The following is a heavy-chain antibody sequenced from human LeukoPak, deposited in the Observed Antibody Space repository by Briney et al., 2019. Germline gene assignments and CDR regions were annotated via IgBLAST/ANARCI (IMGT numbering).Heavy chain of an antibody. J-gene: IGHJ4*02. CDR1: GFTFSSCS. CDR3: ARVGPAGNEYGSGSYYY. V-gene: IGHV3-21*01. CDR2: ISSSSTYT. Sequence: GGSLRLSCAASGFTFSSCSMNWVRQAPGKGLEWVSSISSSSTYTKYADSVQGRFTISRDNAKNSLYLQMSSLRAEDTAVYYCARVGPAGNEYGSGSYYYWGQGTLVTVSS. D-gene: IGHD3-10*01.